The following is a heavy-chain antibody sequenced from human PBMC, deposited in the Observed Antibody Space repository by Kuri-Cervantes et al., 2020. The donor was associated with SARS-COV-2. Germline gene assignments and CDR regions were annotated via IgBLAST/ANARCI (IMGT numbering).Heavy chain of an antibody. CDR2: INYSGST. Sequence: SETLSLTCTVSGGSISSYYWSWIRQPPGKGLEWIGYINYSGSTNYNPSLKNRVTISVDTSKNQFSLKLSSVTAADTAVYYCARSRRVWFDRWGQGTLVTVS. CDR1: GGSISSYY. V-gene: IGHV4-59*12. CDR3: ARSRRVWFDR. J-gene: IGHJ5*02.